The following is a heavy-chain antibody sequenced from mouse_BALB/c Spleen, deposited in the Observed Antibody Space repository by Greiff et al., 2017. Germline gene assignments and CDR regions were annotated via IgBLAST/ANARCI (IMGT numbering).Heavy chain of an antibody. V-gene: IGHV5-6-4*01. Sequence: EVKLQESGGGLVKPGGSLKLSCAASGFTFSSYTMSWVRQTPEKRLEWVATISSGGSYTYYPDSVKGRFTISRDNAKNTLYLQMSSLKSEDTAMYYCTRAGVRGYFDYWGQGTTLTVSS. J-gene: IGHJ2*01. CDR2: ISSGGSYT. CDR1: GFTFSSYT. CDR3: TRAGVRGYFDY. D-gene: IGHD2-14*01.